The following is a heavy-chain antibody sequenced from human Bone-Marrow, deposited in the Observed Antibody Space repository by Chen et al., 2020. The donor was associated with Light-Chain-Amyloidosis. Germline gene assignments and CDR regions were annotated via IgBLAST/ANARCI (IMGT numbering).Heavy chain of an antibody. CDR2: IYYSGNT. J-gene: IGHJ4*02. D-gene: IGHD1-26*01. Sequence: QLQLQESGPRLVKSSGTLSLTCTVSGGSIMSSSNFWGWLRQAPGKGLEWIGSIYYSGNTYMNSSLKNRVAMSVDTSNNQFSLNLNSVTAADTAVYYCVRTSGTSGSQGLPDYWGQGTLVTVSS. CDR1: GGSIMSSSNF. V-gene: IGHV4-39*07. CDR3: VRTSGTSGSQGLPDY.